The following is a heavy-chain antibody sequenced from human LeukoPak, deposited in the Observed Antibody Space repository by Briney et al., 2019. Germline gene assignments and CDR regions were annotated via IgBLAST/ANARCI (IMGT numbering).Heavy chain of an antibody. D-gene: IGHD3-22*01. CDR3: ARESYDYYDSSGRAYYSDY. J-gene: IGHJ4*02. Sequence: SQTLSLTCAISGDSVSSNSAAWNWIRQSPSRGLEWLGRTYYRSKWYNDYAVSVKSRITINPDTSKNQFSLQLNSVTPEDTAVYYCARESYDYYDSSGRAYYSDYWGQGTLVTVSS. V-gene: IGHV6-1*01. CDR2: TYYRSKWYN. CDR1: GDSVSSNSAA.